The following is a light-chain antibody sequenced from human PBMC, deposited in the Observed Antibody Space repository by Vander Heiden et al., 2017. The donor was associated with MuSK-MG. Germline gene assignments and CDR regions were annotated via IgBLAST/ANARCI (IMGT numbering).Light chain of an antibody. Sequence: DIEMTQSPLSLPVTPGEPASISCRSSQSLLHSNGYNYLDWYLQKPGQSPQLLIYLASHRASGVPDRFSGSGSGTDFTLKISRVETEDVGVYYCMQALQTPLTVGGGTKVEIK. CDR2: LAS. CDR3: MQALQTPLT. CDR1: QSLLHSNGYNY. V-gene: IGKV2-28*01. J-gene: IGKJ4*01.